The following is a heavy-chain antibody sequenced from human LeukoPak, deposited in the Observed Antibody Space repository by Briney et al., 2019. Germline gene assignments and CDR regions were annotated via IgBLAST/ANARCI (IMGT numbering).Heavy chain of an antibody. CDR1: GYTFTGYY. V-gene: IGHV1-2*02. CDR2: INPNSGGT. J-gene: IGHJ4*02. Sequence: ASVKVSCKASGYTFTGYYMHWVRQAPGQGLEWMGWINPNSGGTNYAQKFQGRVTMTRDTSISTAYIELSRLRSDDTAVYYCARETSDTAMVMSSYWGQGTLVTVSS. CDR3: ARETSDTAMVMSSY. D-gene: IGHD5-18*01.